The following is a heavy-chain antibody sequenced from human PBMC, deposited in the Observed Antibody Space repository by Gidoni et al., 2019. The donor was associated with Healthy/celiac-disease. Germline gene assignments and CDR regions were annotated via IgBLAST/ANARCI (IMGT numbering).Heavy chain of an antibody. CDR1: GGSISSYY. D-gene: IGHD6-19*01. CDR2: IYYSGST. V-gene: IGHV4-59*01. Sequence: QVQLQESGPGLVKPSETLSLTCTVTGGSISSYYWSWIRQPPGKGLEWIGYIYYSGSTNYNPSLKSRVTISVDTSKNQFSLKLSSVTAADTAVYYCAREVGGWYPPDYYYYMDVWGKGTTVTVSS. CDR3: AREVGGWYPPDYYYYMDV. J-gene: IGHJ6*03.